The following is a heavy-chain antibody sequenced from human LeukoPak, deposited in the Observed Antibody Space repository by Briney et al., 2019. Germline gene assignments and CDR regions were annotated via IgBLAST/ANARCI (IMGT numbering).Heavy chain of an antibody. D-gene: IGHD3-9*01. V-gene: IGHV3-15*01. CDR1: GFTFDDYG. CDR3: TTVLRYFDWSTWAQSGYFDY. CDR2: IKSKTDGGTT. J-gene: IGHJ4*02. Sequence: PGGSLRLSCAASGFTFDDYGMSWVRQAPGKGLEWVGRIKSKTDGGTTDYAAPVKGRFTISRDDSKNTLYLQMNSLKTEDTAVYYCTTVLRYFDWSTWAQSGYFDYWGQGTLVTVSS.